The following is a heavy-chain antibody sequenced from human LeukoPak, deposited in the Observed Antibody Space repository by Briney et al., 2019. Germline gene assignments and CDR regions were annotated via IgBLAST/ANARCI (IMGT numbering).Heavy chain of an antibody. V-gene: IGHV3-11*03. Sequence: GGSLRLSCAASGFTFSDYYMTRSRQAPGKGLEWVSYISESRAYTDYADSVKGRFTISRDNANDSLYLQMNSLRAEDTAVYYCARHAYYSDSSGYFEHQFYFDYWGQGTPVTVSS. CDR3: ARHAYYSDSSGYFEHQFYFDY. D-gene: IGHD3-22*01. CDR2: ISESRAYT. CDR1: GFTFSDYY. J-gene: IGHJ4*02.